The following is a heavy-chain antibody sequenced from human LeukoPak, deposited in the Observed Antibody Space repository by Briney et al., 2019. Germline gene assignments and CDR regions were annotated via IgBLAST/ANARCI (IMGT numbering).Heavy chain of an antibody. D-gene: IGHD6-13*01. CDR3: ARAMGYSSSWYPLDY. V-gene: IGHV1-69*13. Sequence: ASVKVSCTASGGTFSSYAIDWVRQAPGQGLEWMGGIIPIFGTAKYAQKFQGRVTITADESTSTAYMELSSLRYEDTAVYYCARAMGYSSSWYPLDYWGQGTLVTVSS. J-gene: IGHJ4*02. CDR1: GGTFSSYA. CDR2: IIPIFGTA.